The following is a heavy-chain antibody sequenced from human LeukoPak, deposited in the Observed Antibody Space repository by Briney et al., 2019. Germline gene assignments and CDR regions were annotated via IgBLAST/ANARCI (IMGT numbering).Heavy chain of an antibody. J-gene: IGHJ4*02. D-gene: IGHD3-22*01. CDR2: IYDSGST. CDR3: ARQSISGSSLSYFDY. Sequence: ETLSLTCTVSGGSISSYYWSWIRQPPGKGLEWIGNIYDSGSTNYNPSLKSRLTISVDTSKNQCSLKLSSVTAADTAVYYCARQSISGSSLSYFDYWGQGTLVNASS. V-gene: IGHV4-59*01. CDR1: GGSISSYY.